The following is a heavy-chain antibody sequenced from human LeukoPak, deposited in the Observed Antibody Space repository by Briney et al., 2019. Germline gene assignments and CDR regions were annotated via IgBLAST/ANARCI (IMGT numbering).Heavy chain of an antibody. D-gene: IGHD3-22*01. CDR2: IIPIFGTA. J-gene: IGHJ3*02. V-gene: IGHV1-69*13. CDR1: GGTFSSYA. Sequence: SVKVSCKASGGTFSSYAISWVRQAPGQGLEWMGGIIPIFGTANYAQKFQGRVTITADESTSTAYMELRSLRSDDTAVYYCARDKNIGYYYDSSDAFDIWGQGTMVTVSS. CDR3: ARDKNIGYYYDSSDAFDI.